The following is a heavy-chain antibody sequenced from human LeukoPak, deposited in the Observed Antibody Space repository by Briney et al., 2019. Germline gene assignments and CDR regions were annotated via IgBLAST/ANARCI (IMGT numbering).Heavy chain of an antibody. CDR1: GFTFSSYA. CDR3: AKVALYSSGWYETFYGMDV. CDR2: IGGSGGST. V-gene: IGHV3-23*01. J-gene: IGHJ6*02. D-gene: IGHD6-19*01. Sequence: GGSLRLSCAASGFTFSSYAMSWVRQAPGKGLEWVSAIGGSGGSTYYADSVKGRFTISRDNSKNTLYLQMNSLRAEDTAVYYCAKVALYSSGWYETFYGMDVWGQGTTVTVSS.